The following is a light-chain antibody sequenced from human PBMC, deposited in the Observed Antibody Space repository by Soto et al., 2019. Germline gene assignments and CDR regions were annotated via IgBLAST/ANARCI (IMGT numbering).Light chain of an antibody. CDR1: QDIGGR. CDR3: QQSYNTPIT. CDR2: AAS. V-gene: IGKV1-12*01. Sequence: DIQRYLSLASVSVSARDRITITCRASQDIGGRLAWYQQQPGKAPKLLIYAASSLQSGVPSRFSGSGSGTHFTLTITRLQPEDSATYYCQQSYNTPITFGQGTRLEI. J-gene: IGKJ5*01.